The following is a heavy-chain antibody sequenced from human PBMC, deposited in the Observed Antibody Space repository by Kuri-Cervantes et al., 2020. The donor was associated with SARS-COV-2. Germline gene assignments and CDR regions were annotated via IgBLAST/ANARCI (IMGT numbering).Heavy chain of an antibody. V-gene: IGHV1-69*05. J-gene: IGHJ4*02. CDR2: IIPIFGTA. CDR1: GGTFSSYA. CDR3: ASRVREDYGEDY. D-gene: IGHD4-17*01. Sequence: SVKVSCKASGGTFSSYAISWVRQAPGQGLEWMGGIIPIFGTANYARKFQGRVTITTDESTSTAYMELSSLRSDDTAVYYCASRVREDYGEDYWGQGTLVTVSS.